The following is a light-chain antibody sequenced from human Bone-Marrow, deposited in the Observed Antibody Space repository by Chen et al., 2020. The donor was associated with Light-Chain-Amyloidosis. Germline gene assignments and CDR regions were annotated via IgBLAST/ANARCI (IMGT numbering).Light chain of an antibody. CDR3: QSADSSGTYEVI. J-gene: IGLJ2*01. V-gene: IGLV3-25*03. CDR1: DLPTKY. Sequence: SYELTQPPSVSVSPGQTARITCSGDDLPTKYAYWYQQKPGQAPVLVIHRDTERPSEISERFAGSSSASTATLTSSGVQAEDEADYHCQSADSSGTYEVIFGGGTKLTVL. CDR2: RDT.